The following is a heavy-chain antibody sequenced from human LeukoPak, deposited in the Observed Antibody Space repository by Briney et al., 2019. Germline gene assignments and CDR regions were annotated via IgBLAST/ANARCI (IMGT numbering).Heavy chain of an antibody. CDR3: ARYGALGAGSSWYTY. CDR1: GYIFTKYW. J-gene: IGHJ4*02. Sequence: GESLKISCKGSGYIFTKYWIGWVRQMPGKGLEWMGIIYPDDSETRYSPSFQGQVTISADKSSNTAYLQWSSLKASDTAIYYCARYGALGAGSSWYTYWGQGTPVTVSS. CDR2: IYPDDSET. V-gene: IGHV5-51*01. D-gene: IGHD6-13*01.